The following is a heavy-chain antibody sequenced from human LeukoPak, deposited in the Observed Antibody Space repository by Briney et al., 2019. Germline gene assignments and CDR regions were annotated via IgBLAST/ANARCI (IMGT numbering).Heavy chain of an antibody. D-gene: IGHD2-2*01. Sequence: KSGGSLRLSCAASGFTFTNAWMSWVRQAPGKGLEWVGRIKSKTDGGTTDYAAFVKGRFTISRDDLKDTLYLQMNSLKTEDTAVYYCTIPQPPRYCTSTSCYFDYWGQGTLVTVSS. CDR1: GFTFTNAW. V-gene: IGHV3-15*01. J-gene: IGHJ4*02. CDR3: TIPQPPRYCTSTSCYFDY. CDR2: IKSKTDGGTT.